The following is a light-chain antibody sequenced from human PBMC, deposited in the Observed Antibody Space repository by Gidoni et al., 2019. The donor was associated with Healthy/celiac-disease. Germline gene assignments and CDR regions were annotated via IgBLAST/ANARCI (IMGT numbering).Light chain of an antibody. CDR2: GAS. Sequence: EIVMTQSPATLSVSPGKRATPSCRASQSVSSNLAWYQQKPGQAPRLLIYGASTRATGIPARFSGSGSGTEFTLTISSLQSEDFAVYYCQQYYKWPLTFGGGTKVEIK. CDR1: QSVSSN. J-gene: IGKJ4*01. V-gene: IGKV3-15*01. CDR3: QQYYKWPLT.